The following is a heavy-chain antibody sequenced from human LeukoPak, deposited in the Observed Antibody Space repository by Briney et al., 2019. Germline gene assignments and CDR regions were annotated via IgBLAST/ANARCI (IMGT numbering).Heavy chain of an antibody. V-gene: IGHV1-69*13. J-gene: IGHJ6*04. CDR3: ARHPGYCSGGSCYYYYYYGMDV. D-gene: IGHD2-15*01. CDR1: GGTFSSYA. CDR2: IIPIFGTA. Sequence: SVKVSCKASGGTFSSYAISWVRQAPGQGLEWMGGIIPIFGTANYAQKFQGRVTITADESTSTAYMELSSLRSEDTAVYYCARHPGYCSGGSCYYYYYYGMDVWSKGTTVTVSS.